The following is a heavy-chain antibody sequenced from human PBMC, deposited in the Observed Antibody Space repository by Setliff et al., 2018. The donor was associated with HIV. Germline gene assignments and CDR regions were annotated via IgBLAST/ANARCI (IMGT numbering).Heavy chain of an antibody. CDR3: ARAWVFDSSSNDAFDI. D-gene: IGHD6-6*01. Sequence: PGGSLRLSCAVSGFTFNDYYMSWIRQAPGEGLEYISYIGGSGGTDIKYADSVKGRFTISRDNAKNSLYLQMNSLRAEDTAVYYCARAWVFDSSSNDAFDIWGQGTMVTVSS. CDR2: IGGSGGTDI. CDR1: GFTFNDYY. J-gene: IGHJ3*02. V-gene: IGHV3-11*04.